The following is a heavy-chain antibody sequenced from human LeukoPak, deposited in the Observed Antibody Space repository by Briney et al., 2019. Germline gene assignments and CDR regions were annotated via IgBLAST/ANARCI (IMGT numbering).Heavy chain of an antibody. D-gene: IGHD3-10*01. V-gene: IGHV1-46*01. J-gene: IGHJ5*02. Sequence: ASVKVSCKASGYTFTSYYMHWVRQAPGQGLEWMGIINPSGGSTSYAQKFQGGVTMTRDMSTSTVYMELSSLRSEDTAVYYCARGRYNWKVVRLLWFGELFTWGQGTLVTVSS. CDR1: GYTFTSYY. CDR2: INPSGGST. CDR3: ARGRYNWKVVRLLWFGELFT.